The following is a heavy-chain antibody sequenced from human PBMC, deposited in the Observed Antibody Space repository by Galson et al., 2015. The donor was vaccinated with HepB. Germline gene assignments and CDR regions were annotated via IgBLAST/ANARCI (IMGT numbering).Heavy chain of an antibody. CDR1: GDSVSSNSAA. Sequence: CAISGDSVSSNSAAWNWIRQSPSRGLEWLGRTYYRSKWYNDYAVSVKSRITINPDTSKNQFSLQLNSVTPEDTAVYYCARLPAAGTGGLVNYYYYGMGVWGQGTTVTVSS. J-gene: IGHJ6*02. V-gene: IGHV6-1*01. CDR2: TYYRSKWYN. CDR3: ARLPAAGTGGLVNYYYYGMGV. D-gene: IGHD6-13*01.